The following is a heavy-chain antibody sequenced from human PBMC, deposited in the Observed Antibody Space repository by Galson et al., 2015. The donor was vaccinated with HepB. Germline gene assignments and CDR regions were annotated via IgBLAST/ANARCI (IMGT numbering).Heavy chain of an antibody. Sequence: SLRLSCAASGFMFSGHWMNWVRQAPGKGLEWVANIKEDGSIKYYVGSVTGRFTISRGNARNLLYLQMNGLRAEDTAVYFCARNRGYETFDYWGQGALVTVSS. CDR1: GFMFSGHW. CDR2: IKEDGSIK. D-gene: IGHD5-12*01. V-gene: IGHV3-7*03. J-gene: IGHJ4*02. CDR3: ARNRGYETFDY.